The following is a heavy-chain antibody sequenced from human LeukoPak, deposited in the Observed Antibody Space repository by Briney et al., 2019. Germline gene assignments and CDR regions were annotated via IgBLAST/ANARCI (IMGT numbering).Heavy chain of an antibody. CDR3: GRRSGIAVAGAFDY. V-gene: IGHV3-23*01. Sequence: GGTLRLSCAASGFTFSSYGMSWVRQAPGKGLEWVSAISGSGGSTYYADSVKGRFTITRDNSKNTLYLQMNSLRAEDAAVYYCGRRSGIAVAGAFDYWGQGTLVTVSS. J-gene: IGHJ4*02. CDR2: ISGSGGST. CDR1: GFTFSSYG. D-gene: IGHD6-19*01.